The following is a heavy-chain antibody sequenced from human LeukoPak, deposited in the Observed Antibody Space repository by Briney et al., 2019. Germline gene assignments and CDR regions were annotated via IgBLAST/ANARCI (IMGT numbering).Heavy chain of an antibody. CDR2: IYTSGST. D-gene: IGHD6-19*01. CDR1: GGSISSGSYY. V-gene: IGHV4-61*02. CDR3: ARDKGSGWYRGNWFDP. J-gene: IGHJ5*02. Sequence: SETLSLTCTVSGGSISSGSYYWSWIRQPAGKGLEWIGRIYTSGSTNYNPSLKSRVTISVDTSKNQFSLKLSSVTAADTAVYYCARDKGSGWYRGNWFDPWGQGTLVTVSS.